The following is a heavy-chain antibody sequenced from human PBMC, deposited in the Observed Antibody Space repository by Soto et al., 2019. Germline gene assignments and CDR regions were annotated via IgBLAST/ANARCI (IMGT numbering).Heavy chain of an antibody. D-gene: IGHD3-9*01. CDR1: GGSIRSSTYY. V-gene: IGHV4-39*02. Sequence: SETLSLTCTVSGGSIRSSTYYWGWIRQPPGKGLEWIGSIYFRGSTYYNPSLKSRVTVSVDTSKKQFSLKLTSVTAADTAVYYCAREILTGYYPAGWFDPWGQGTLVT. CDR3: AREILTGYYPAGWFDP. J-gene: IGHJ5*02. CDR2: IYFRGST.